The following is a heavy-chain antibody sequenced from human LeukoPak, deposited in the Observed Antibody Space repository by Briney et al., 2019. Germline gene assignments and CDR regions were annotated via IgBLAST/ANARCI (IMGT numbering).Heavy chain of an antibody. CDR1: GFAFSSYA. CDR2: ISGSGGST. CDR3: ARARGYSYGLDY. Sequence: GGSLRLSCAASGFAFSSYAMSWVRQAPGKGLEWVSAISGSGGSTYYADSVKGRFTISRDNSKNTLYLQMNSLRAEDTAVYYCARARGYSYGLDYWGQGTLVTVSS. V-gene: IGHV3-23*01. J-gene: IGHJ4*02. D-gene: IGHD5-18*01.